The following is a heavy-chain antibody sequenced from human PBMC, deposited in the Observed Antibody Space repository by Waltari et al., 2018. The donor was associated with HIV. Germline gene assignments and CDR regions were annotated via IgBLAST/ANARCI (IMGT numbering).Heavy chain of an antibody. CDR1: GFTFSSYW. J-gene: IGHJ3*02. V-gene: IGHV3-74*01. CDR3: ARLGYVWGSYRSPRAFDI. D-gene: IGHD3-16*02. Sequence: VQLVESGGGLVQPGGSLRLSCAASGFTFSSYWMHWVRQAPGKGLVWVSRINSDGSSTSYADSVKGRFTISRDNAKNTLYLQMNSLRAEDTAVYYCARLGYVWGSYRSPRAFDIWGQGTMVTVSS. CDR2: INSDGSST.